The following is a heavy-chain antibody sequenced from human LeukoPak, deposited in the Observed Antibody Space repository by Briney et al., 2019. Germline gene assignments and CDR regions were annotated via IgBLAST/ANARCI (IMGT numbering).Heavy chain of an antibody. V-gene: IGHV4-59*03. CDR3: TTYDSSGYFLEY. CDR1: DGSMSAYY. D-gene: IGHD3-22*01. CDR2: SYYTGST. J-gene: IGHJ4*02. Sequence: PAETLSLTCTISDGSMSAYYWSWIRQSPGKGLEWIGYSYYTGSTGYNPSLRSRVTLSVDTSKNQFSLRLTSVTAADTAVYYCTTYDSSGYFLEYWGQGILVTVSS.